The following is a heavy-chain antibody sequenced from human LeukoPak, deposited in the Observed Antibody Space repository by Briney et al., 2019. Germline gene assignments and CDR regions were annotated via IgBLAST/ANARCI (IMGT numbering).Heavy chain of an antibody. J-gene: IGHJ4*02. D-gene: IGHD2-2*02. V-gene: IGHV1-69*04. CDR3: ARDHCIPAAIGKLLDY. CDR1: GGTFSSYT. CDR2: IIPILGIA. Sequence: ASVKVSCKASGGTFSSYTISWVRQAPGQGLEWMGRIIPILGIANYAQKFQGRVTITADKSTSTAYMELSSLRYEDTAVYYCARDHCIPAAIGKLLDYRGQGTLVTVSS.